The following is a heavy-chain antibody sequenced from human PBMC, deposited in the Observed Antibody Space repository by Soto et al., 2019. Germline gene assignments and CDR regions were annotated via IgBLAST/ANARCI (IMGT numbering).Heavy chain of an antibody. CDR3: ARACSSGWYYFDY. V-gene: IGHV4-59*08. J-gene: IGHJ4*02. Sequence: SETLSLTCTVSGGSISSYYWSWIRQPPGKGLEWIGYIYYSGSTNYNPSLKSRVTISVDTSKNQFSLKLSSVTAADTAVYYCARACSSGWYYFDYWGQGTLVTVSS. CDR1: GGSISSYY. D-gene: IGHD6-19*01. CDR2: IYYSGST.